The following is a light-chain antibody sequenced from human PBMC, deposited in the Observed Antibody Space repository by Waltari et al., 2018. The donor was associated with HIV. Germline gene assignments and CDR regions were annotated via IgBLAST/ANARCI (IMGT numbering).Light chain of an antibody. CDR2: GNT. V-gene: IGLV1-40*01. Sequence: QSVLTQPPSVSGAPGQRVTISCTGSSSNTGAGYDVNWFQQLPGTAPKLLIYGNTNRPSGAPDRFSGSKSGTSASLAITGLQAEDEGDYYCQSYDSGLSAYVFGTGTKVTVL. CDR1: SSNTGAGYD. CDR3: QSYDSGLSAYV. J-gene: IGLJ1*01.